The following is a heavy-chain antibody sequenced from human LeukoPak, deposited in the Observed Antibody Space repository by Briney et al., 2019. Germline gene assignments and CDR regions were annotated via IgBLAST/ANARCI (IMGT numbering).Heavy chain of an antibody. J-gene: IGHJ5*02. V-gene: IGHV3-74*01. CDR3: ARDWIDRGTFDP. CDR2: IKSDGSDT. D-gene: IGHD2-2*03. CDR1: GFTFSSYY. Sequence: GGSLRLSCAASGFTFSSYYMHWVRQAPGKGLVWVSRIKSDGSDTGYADSVKGRFTISRDNAKNTVYLQMNSLRAEDTAVYYCARDWIDRGTFDPWGQGTLVTVSS.